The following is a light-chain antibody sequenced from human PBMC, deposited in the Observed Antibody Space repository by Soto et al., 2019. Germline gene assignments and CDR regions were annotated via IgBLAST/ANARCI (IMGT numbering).Light chain of an antibody. V-gene: IGKV3-15*01. CDR1: QTININ. CDR3: QQYNAWPLT. J-gene: IGKJ4*01. CDR2: LAS. Sequence: EIVMTQSPATLSVSPGERATLSCRASQTININLAWYQQKPGQSPRLLIYLASTRAAGIPARFSGSGSGTEFTLTMSSLQSEDFAVYYCQQYNAWPLTFGGGTKMEIK.